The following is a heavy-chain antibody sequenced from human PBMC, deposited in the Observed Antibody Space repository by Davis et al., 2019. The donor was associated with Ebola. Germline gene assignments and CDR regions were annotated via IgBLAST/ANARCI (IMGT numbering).Heavy chain of an antibody. Sequence: MPWETLSLTCTVSGGSISSYYWSWIRQPPGKGLEWIGYIYNSGSTNYKPSLKSRVTISVDTSKNQFSLKLSSVTAADTAVYYCAREAAGDAFDIWGQGTMVTVSS. J-gene: IGHJ3*02. V-gene: IGHV4-59*01. CDR3: AREAAGDAFDI. CDR2: IYNSGST. CDR1: GGSISSYY. D-gene: IGHD6-19*01.